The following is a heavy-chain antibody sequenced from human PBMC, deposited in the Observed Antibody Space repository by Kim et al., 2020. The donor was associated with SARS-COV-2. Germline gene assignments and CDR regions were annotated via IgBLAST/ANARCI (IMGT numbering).Heavy chain of an antibody. CDR3: ARFDLWATHDAFDI. D-gene: IGHD3-3*01. CDR2: IYYSGST. V-gene: IGHV4-59*01. Sequence: SETLSLTCTVSGGSISSYYWSWIRQPPGKGLEWIGYIYYSGSTNYNPSLKSRVTISVDTSKNQFSLKLSSVTAADTAVYYCARFDLWATHDAFDIWGQGTMVTVSS. CDR1: GGSISSYY. J-gene: IGHJ3*02.